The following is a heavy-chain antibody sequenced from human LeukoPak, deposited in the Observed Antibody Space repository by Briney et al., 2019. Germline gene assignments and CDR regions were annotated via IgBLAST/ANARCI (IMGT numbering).Heavy chain of an antibody. J-gene: IGHJ4*02. V-gene: IGHV3-23*01. CDR2: ISSSSGSI. CDR3: ARKPAKGAATYFDY. D-gene: IGHD2-15*01. Sequence: GGSLRLSCAASGFRFSSYAMSWVRQAPGKGLEWVSAISSSSGSIYYADSVKGRFTISRDNSKNTLFLQMNTLTVEDTAVYYCARKPAKGAATYFDYWGQGTLVTVSS. CDR1: GFRFSSYA.